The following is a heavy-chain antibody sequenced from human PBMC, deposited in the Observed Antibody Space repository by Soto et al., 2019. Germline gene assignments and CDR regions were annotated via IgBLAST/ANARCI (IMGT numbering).Heavy chain of an antibody. CDR1: GGSLSSGGYY. CDR3: ARDTQRGYSGYFDS. V-gene: IGHV4-31*03. D-gene: IGHD5-12*01. Sequence: QVQLQESGPGLVKPSQTLSLSCTVSGGSLSSGGYYWSWIRPHPGKVMEWIGLIYYSRSTYYTPSLKRRVTISVDTSQNQFSLKLSSVTAADTAVYYWARDTQRGYSGYFDSWGQGTLVTVSS. J-gene: IGHJ4*02. CDR2: IYYSRST.